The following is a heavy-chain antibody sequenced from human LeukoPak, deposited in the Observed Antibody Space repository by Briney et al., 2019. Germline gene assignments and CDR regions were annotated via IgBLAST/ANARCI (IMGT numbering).Heavy chain of an antibody. CDR1: GGSISSGSYY. Sequence: PSETLSLTCTVSGGSISSGSYYWSWIRQPAGKGLEWIGRIYTSGSTNYNPSLKSRVTISIDTSTSQFSLKLSSVTAADTAVYYCARLVGYSSSWYSPHMDVWGKGTTVTVCS. CDR3: ARLVGYSSSWYSPHMDV. CDR2: IYTSGST. D-gene: IGHD6-13*01. J-gene: IGHJ6*03. V-gene: IGHV4-61*02.